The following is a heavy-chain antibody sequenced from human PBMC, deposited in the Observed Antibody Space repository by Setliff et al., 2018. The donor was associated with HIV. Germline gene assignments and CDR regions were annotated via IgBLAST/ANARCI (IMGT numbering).Heavy chain of an antibody. Sequence: LRLSCIASGFSFSDYYMAWIRQTPGKGLEWISYIDDSGRIRDYAGSVKGRFTISRDNTKNSLYLLMDSLTVEDTAIYFCAKSKQRIAHGLESWGQGAQVTVSS. D-gene: IGHD2-21*01. CDR3: AKSKQRIAHGLES. CDR2: IDDSGRIR. CDR1: GFSFSDYY. J-gene: IGHJ4*02. V-gene: IGHV3-11*01.